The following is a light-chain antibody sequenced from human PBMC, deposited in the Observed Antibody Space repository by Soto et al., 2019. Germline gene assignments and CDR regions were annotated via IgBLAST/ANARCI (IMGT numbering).Light chain of an antibody. CDR3: QQYDSFPFT. V-gene: IGKV1-33*01. CDR2: DAS. CDR1: QDISKY. J-gene: IGKJ3*01. Sequence: DLQMTQSPSSLSASVGDRVTITCQASQDISKYLNWYQQQPGKAPKLLIYDASNLETGVPSRFSGTGSGAYYTFTISSLHPEDFATYHCQQYDSFPFTVGPGTKVEIK.